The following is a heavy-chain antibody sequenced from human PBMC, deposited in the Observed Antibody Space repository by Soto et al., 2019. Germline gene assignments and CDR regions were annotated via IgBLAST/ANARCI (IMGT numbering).Heavy chain of an antibody. D-gene: IGHD3-10*01. V-gene: IGHV1-69*04. Sequence: SVKVSCKASGYTFTSYGISWVRQAPGQGLEWMGRIIPILGIANYAQKFQGRVAITADKSTSTAYMELSSLRSEDTAVYYCATGTGGGSGPFDAFDIWGQGTMVTVSS. CDR3: ATGTGGGSGPFDAFDI. CDR2: IIPILGIA. J-gene: IGHJ3*02. CDR1: GYTFTSYG.